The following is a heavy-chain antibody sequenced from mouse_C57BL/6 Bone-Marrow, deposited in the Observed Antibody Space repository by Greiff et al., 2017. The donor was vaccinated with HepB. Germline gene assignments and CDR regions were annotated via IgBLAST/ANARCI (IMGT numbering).Heavy chain of an antibody. D-gene: IGHD1-1*01. J-gene: IGHJ2*01. CDR3: ERLKEAGYYGRDY. CDR1: GYTFTSYW. Sequence: QVQLKQPGAELVKPGASVKMSCKASGYTFTSYWITWVKQRPGQGLEWIGDIYPGSGSTNYNETFKSKATLTVDTSASTAYMQLSSLTSEDSAVYYCERLKEAGYYGRDYWGQGTTLTVSS. V-gene: IGHV1-55*01. CDR2: IYPGSGST.